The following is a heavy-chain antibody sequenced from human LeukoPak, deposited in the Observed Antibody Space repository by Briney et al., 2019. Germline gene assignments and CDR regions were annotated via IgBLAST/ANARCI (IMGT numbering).Heavy chain of an antibody. Sequence: SVKVACKASGGTFSSYTISWVRQAPGQGLEWMGRIIPILGIANYAQKFQGRVTITADKSTSTAYMELSSLRSEVTAVYYCARDLGDGYNHNWFDPWGQGTLVTVSS. CDR3: ARDLGDGYNHNWFDP. CDR2: IIPILGIA. CDR1: GGTFSSYT. J-gene: IGHJ5*02. V-gene: IGHV1-69*04. D-gene: IGHD5-24*01.